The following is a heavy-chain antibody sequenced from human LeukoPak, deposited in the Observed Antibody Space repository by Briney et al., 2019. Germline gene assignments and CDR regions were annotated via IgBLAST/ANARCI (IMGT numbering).Heavy chain of an antibody. CDR2: ISSRSSTI. J-gene: IGHJ4*02. Sequence: PGGSLRLSCAASGXTFSSYGMNWVRQAPGKGLEWISYISSRSSTIYYADSVKGRFTISRDNAKNSLFLQMNSLRDEDTAVYYCARGCSGGSCFGDFDYWGQGTLGTVSS. V-gene: IGHV3-48*02. CDR3: ARGCSGGSCFGDFDY. D-gene: IGHD2-15*01. CDR1: GXTFSSYG.